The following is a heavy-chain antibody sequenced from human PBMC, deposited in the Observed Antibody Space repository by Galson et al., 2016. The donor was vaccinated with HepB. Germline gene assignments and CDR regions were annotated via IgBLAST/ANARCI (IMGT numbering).Heavy chain of an antibody. CDR3: ARDVNYGIFDR. CDR1: GISFSNYW. J-gene: IGHJ4*02. D-gene: IGHD3-10*01. CDR2: IKEDGSVN. V-gene: IGHV3-7*01. Sequence: SLRLSCAASGISFSNYWMTWVRQAPGKGLEWVANIKEDGSVNYYVDSVKGRFIISRDNAKNALYLQLNSLRAEDTAVYYCARDVNYGIFDRWGQGTLVTVSS.